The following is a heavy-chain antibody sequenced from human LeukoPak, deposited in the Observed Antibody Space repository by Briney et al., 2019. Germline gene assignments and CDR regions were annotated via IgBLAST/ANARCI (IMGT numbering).Heavy chain of an antibody. CDR1: GFTFSSYA. Sequence: PGGSLRLSCAASGFTFSSYAMSWVRQAPGKGLERVSASSGSGGSTYYADSVKGRFTISRDNSKNTLYLQMNSLRAEDTAVYYCAKDRLELRLGAFDIWGQGTMVTVSS. J-gene: IGHJ3*02. D-gene: IGHD1-7*01. CDR2: SSGSGGST. CDR3: AKDRLELRLGAFDI. V-gene: IGHV3-23*01.